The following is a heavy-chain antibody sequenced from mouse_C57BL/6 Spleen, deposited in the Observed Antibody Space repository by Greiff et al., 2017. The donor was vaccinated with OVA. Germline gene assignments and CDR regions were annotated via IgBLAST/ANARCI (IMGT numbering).Heavy chain of an antibody. CDR3: ARGLYDGYAMDY. CDR1: GISITTGNYR. V-gene: IGHV3-5*01. D-gene: IGHD2-3*01. J-gene: IGHJ4*01. Sequence: EVKLMESGPGLVKPSQTVFLTCTVTGISITTGNYRWSWIRQFPGNKLEWIGYIYYSGTITYNPSLTSRTTITRDTPKNQFFLEMNSLTAEDTATYYCARGLYDGYAMDYWGQGTSVTVSS. CDR2: IYYSGTI.